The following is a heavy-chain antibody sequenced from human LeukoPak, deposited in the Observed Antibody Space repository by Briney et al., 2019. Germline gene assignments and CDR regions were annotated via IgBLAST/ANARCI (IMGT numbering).Heavy chain of an antibody. V-gene: IGHV1-18*01. CDR3: ARGGLRVHHSGGFDY. Sequence: ASVKVSCKASGYTFTSYGISWVRQAPGQGLEWMGWISAYNGNTNYAQKLQGRVTMTTDTSTSTAYMELRSLRSDDTAVYYCARGGLRVHHSGGFDYWGQGTLVTVSS. CDR2: ISAYNGNT. D-gene: IGHD5-12*01. CDR1: GYTFTSYG. J-gene: IGHJ4*02.